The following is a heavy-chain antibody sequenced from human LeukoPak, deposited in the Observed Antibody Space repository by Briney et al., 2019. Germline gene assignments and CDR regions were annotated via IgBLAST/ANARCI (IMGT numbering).Heavy chain of an antibody. CDR3: ARAGWHYGSGSYYTY. CDR2: ISYDGSNK. J-gene: IGHJ4*02. CDR1: GFTFSSYA. V-gene: IGHV3-30-3*01. D-gene: IGHD3-10*01. Sequence: GGSLRLSCAASGFTFSSYAMPWVRQAPGKGLEWVAVISYDGSNKYYADSVKGRFTISRDNSKNTLYLQMNSLRAEDTAVYYCARAGWHYGSGSYYTYWGQGTLVTVSS.